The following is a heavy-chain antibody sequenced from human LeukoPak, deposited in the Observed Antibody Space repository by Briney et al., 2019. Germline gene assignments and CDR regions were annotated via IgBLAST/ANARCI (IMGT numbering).Heavy chain of an antibody. CDR2: INPNSGGT. CDR1: GYTFTGYY. D-gene: IGHD2-21*01. CDR3: ARDNLAYCGGDCLDAVDI. V-gene: IGHV1-2*02. Sequence: GASVKVSCKASGYTFTGYYMHWVRQAPGQGLEWMGWINPNSGGTNYAQKFQGRVTMTRDTSISTAYMELSRLRSDDTAVYYCARDNLAYCGGDCLDAVDIWGQGTMVTVSS. J-gene: IGHJ3*02.